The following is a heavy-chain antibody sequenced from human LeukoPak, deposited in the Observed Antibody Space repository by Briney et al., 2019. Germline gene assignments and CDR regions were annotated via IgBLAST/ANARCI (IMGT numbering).Heavy chain of an antibody. V-gene: IGHV3-21*01. D-gene: IGHD5-24*01. CDR2: ITGSRSYT. CDR1: GFSFSSYD. Sequence: PGGSLRLSCAASGFSFSSYDMNWVRQAPGKGLEWVSSITGSRSYTHYADSVKGRFTISRDNAKNSLYLQMNSLRAEDTAVYYCARGEEATISEVLGDWGQGTLVTVSS. CDR3: ARGEEATISEVLGD. J-gene: IGHJ4*02.